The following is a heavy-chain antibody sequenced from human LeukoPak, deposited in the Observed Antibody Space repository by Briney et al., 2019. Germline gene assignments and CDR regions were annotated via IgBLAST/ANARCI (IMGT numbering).Heavy chain of an antibody. CDR2: IIPIFGTA. CDR3: AGEARPTSYYFDY. D-gene: IGHD6-6*01. J-gene: IGHJ4*02. CDR1: GGTFSSYA. V-gene: IGHV1-69*05. Sequence: GASVKVSCKASGGTFSSYAISWVRQAPGQGLEWMGGIIPIFGTANYAQKFQGRVTITTDESTSTAYMELSSLRSEDTAVYYCAGEARPTSYYFDYWGQGTLVTVSS.